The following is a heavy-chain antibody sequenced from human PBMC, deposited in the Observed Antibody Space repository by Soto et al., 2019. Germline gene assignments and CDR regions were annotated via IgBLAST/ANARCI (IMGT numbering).Heavy chain of an antibody. V-gene: IGHV1-69*06. D-gene: IGHD2-8*01. CDR1: GCTFSSYA. CDR3: ARADVLMVYATRYYYYGMDV. Sequence: GASVKVSCKASGCTFSSYAISWVRQAPGQGLEWMGGIIPIFGTANYAQKFQGRVTITADKSTSTAYMELSSLRSEDTAVYYCARADVLMVYATRYYYYGMDVWAQGTTVTVSS. CDR2: IIPIFGTA. J-gene: IGHJ6*02.